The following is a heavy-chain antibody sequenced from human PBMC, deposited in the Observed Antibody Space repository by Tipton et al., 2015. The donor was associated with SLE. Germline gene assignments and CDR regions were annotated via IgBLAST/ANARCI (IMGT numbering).Heavy chain of an antibody. CDR2: IYTSGST. CDR1: GCSISSYY. CDR3: ARASWYHHAFDI. Sequence: TLSLTCTVSGCSISSYYWSWIRQPAGKGLEWIGRIYTSGSTNYNPSLKSRDTMSVDTSKNQFSLKLSSVTAADTAVYYCARASWYHHAFDIWGQGTMVTVSS. V-gene: IGHV4-4*07. D-gene: IGHD2-15*01. J-gene: IGHJ3*02.